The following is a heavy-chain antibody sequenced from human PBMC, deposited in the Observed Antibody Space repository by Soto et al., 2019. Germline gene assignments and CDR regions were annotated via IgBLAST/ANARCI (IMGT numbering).Heavy chain of an antibody. V-gene: IGHV4-59*01. CDR3: AQTHGWPGFDF. CDR1: GGSISSYY. Sequence: QVQLQESGPGLVKPSETLSLSCTVSGGSISSYYWSWFRQSPGKRMEWIGYVHHSWGSSYNPSLKSRVTISVDTSKNQVSLNLGSVTAADTAVYYCAQTHGWPGFDFWGQGILVTVSS. J-gene: IGHJ4*02. CDR2: VHHSWGS. D-gene: IGHD6-19*01.